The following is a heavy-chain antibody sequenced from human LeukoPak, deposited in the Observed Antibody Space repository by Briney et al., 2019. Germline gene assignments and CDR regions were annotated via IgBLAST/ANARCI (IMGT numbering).Heavy chain of an antibody. CDR3: ARHNIAENFFDP. CDR1: GYSIDDGYY. Sequence: SETLSLTCTVSGYSIDDGYYWGWIRQPPGKGLEWIGSNYHTVSTYYNPSLKSRVTLSLDTSKNHFTLRLNSVTAADTALYYCARHNIAENFFDPWGQGTLVTVSS. D-gene: IGHD1-1*01. V-gene: IGHV4-38-2*02. J-gene: IGHJ5*02. CDR2: NYHTVST.